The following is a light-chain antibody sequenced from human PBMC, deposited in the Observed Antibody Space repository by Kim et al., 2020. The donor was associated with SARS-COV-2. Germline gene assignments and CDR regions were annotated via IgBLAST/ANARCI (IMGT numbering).Light chain of an antibody. CDR3: QNFNSAPFT. CDR2: SAS. CDR1: QGINNY. J-gene: IGKJ3*01. Sequence: ASIGDRVTISCRASQGINNYLAWYQQKPGKVPKCLFSSASTLLPGVPSRFSGSRSGTDFTLTISSLQPEDVATYYCQNFNSAPFTFGPGTKVDIK. V-gene: IGKV1-27*01.